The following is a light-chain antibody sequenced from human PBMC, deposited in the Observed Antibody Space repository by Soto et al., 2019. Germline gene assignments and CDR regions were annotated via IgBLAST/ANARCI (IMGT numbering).Light chain of an antibody. Sequence: VMTHSTATLSVYPGEGDNLXCRASQSVSSTYLIWYQQKPGQGPRLLXXGESSRATGVPDRFSGGGSGTDFTLTISRLEPEEFAVYYCQHFVNSHTWTFGQGTKVDI. CDR1: QSVSSTY. CDR2: GES. CDR3: QHFVNSHTWT. V-gene: IGKV3-20*01. J-gene: IGKJ1*01.